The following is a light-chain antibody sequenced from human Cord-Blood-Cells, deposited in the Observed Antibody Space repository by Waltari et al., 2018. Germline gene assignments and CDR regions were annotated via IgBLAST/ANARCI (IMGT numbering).Light chain of an antibody. CDR3: SSYAGSNKV. CDR2: EVS. Sequence: QSALTQPPSAAGSPGQPVTISCTGTSSDVGGYNYASWYQHHPGKAPKLMIYEVSKRPSGVPDRFSGSKSGNTASLTVSGLQAEDEADYYCSSYAGSNKVFGGGTKLTVL. J-gene: IGLJ3*02. V-gene: IGLV2-8*01. CDR1: SSDVGGYNY.